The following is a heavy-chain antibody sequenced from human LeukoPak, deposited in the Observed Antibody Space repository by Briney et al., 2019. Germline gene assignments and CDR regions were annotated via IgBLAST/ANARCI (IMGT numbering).Heavy chain of an antibody. V-gene: IGHV3-23*01. D-gene: IGHD1-26*01. Sequence: PGGSLRLSCAASGFTFSSYAMSWVRQAPGKGLEWVSAISGSGGSTYYADSVKGRFTISRDNSKNTLYLQMNSLRDEDTAVYYCAKGADDSGSYSDAFDIWGQGTMVTVSS. CDR2: ISGSGGST. CDR1: GFTFSSYA. J-gene: IGHJ3*02. CDR3: AKGADDSGSYSDAFDI.